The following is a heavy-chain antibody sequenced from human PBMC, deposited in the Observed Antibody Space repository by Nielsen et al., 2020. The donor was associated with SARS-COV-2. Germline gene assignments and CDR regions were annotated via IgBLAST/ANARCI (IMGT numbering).Heavy chain of an antibody. CDR3: ARGDYTMAAY. Sequence: ASVKVSCKASGYTFTSYGITWVRQAPGQGLEWMGWISGYSGDTNYAQSLQGRVTMTRDTSTNTAYMELRSLRSDDTAVYFCARGDYTMAAYWGQGTLVTVSS. J-gene: IGHJ1*01. CDR1: GYTFTSYG. V-gene: IGHV1-18*04. CDR2: ISGYSGDT. D-gene: IGHD3-10*01.